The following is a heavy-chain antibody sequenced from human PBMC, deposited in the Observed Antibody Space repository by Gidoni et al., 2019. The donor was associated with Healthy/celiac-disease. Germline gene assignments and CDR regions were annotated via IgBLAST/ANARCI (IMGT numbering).Heavy chain of an antibody. V-gene: IGHV3-53*01. CDR3: AREDPSGSYYFDY. CDR1: GFTVSSNY. D-gene: IGHD1-26*01. J-gene: IGHJ4*02. Sequence: EVQLVESGGGLIQPGGSLRLSCPSSGFTVSSNYMSWVRQAPGKGLEWVSVIYSGGSTYYADSVKGRFTISRDNSKNTLYLQMNSLRAEDTAVYYCAREDPSGSYYFDYWGQGTLVTVSS. CDR2: IYSGGST.